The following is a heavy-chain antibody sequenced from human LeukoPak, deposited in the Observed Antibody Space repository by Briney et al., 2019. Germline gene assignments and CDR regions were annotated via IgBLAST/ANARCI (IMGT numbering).Heavy chain of an antibody. D-gene: IGHD6-19*01. J-gene: IGHJ4*02. CDR1: GFTFSSYS. V-gene: IGHV3-48*01. Sequence: GGSLRLSCAASGFTFSSYSMNWVRQSPGKGLEWVSYISSSSSTIYYTDSVKGRFTISRDNAKNSLFLQMNSLRAEDTAVYYCARLGTISSGSLDYWGQGTLVTVSS. CDR2: ISSSSSTI. CDR3: ARLGTISSGSLDY.